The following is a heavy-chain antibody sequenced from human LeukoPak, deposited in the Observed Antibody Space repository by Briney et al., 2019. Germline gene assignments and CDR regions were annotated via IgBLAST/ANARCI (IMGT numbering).Heavy chain of an antibody. V-gene: IGHV1-69*05. CDR1: GGTFSSYA. J-gene: IGHJ3*02. CDR3: ARDGAVPARGAFDI. CDR2: IIPIFGTA. Sequence: GASVKVSCKASGGTFSSYAISWVRQAPGQGLERMGGIIPIFGTANYAQKFQGRVTITTDESTSTAYMELSSLRSEDTAVYYCARDGAVPARGAFDIWGQGTMVTVSS. D-gene: IGHD2-2*01.